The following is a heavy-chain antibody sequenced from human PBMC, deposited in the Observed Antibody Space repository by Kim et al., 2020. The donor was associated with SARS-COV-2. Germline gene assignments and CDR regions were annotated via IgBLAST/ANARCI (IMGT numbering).Heavy chain of an antibody. CDR1: GGSCSGYY. CDR2: INHSGST. Sequence: SETLSLTCAVYGGSCSGYYWSWIRQPPGKGLAWIGEINHSGSTKYNPSLKSRVTISVDTSKNHFSLKLSSVTAADTAVYYCARTREPVFRRYFDLWGRGTLVTVSS. CDR3: ARTREPVFRRYFDL. J-gene: IGHJ2*01. D-gene: IGHD1-20*01. V-gene: IGHV4-34*01.